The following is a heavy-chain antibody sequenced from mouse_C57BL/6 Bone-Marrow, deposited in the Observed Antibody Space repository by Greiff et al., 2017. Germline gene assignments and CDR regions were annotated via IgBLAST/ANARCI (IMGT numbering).Heavy chain of an antibody. CDR2: IHPNSGST. J-gene: IGHJ3*01. V-gene: IGHV1-64*01. CDR3: ARYAPFAY. Sequence: QVQLKQPGAELVKPGASVKLSCKASGYTFTSYWMHWVKQRPGQGLEWIGMIHPNSGSTNYNEKFKSKATLTVDKSSSTAYLQRSSLTSEDSAVYYCARYAPFAYWGQGTLVTVSA. CDR1: GYTFTSYW.